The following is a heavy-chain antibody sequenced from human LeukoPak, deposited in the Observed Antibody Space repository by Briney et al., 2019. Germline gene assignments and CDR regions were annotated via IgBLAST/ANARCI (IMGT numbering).Heavy chain of an antibody. J-gene: IGHJ6*03. CDR1: GYTFTSYG. V-gene: IGHV1-18*01. CDR2: ISAYNGNT. Sequence: ASVKVSCKASGYTFTSYGISWVRQAPGQGLEWMGWISAYNGNTNYAQKLQDRVTMTTDTSTSTAYMELRSLRSDDTAVYYCARVALPVIRTVTPGYYYYKDVWGKGTTVTVSS. CDR3: ARVALPVIRTVTPGYYYYKDV. D-gene: IGHD4-11*01.